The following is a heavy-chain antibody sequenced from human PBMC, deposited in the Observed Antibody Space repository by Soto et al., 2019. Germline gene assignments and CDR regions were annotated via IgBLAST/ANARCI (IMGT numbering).Heavy chain of an antibody. CDR2: IKSDGSST. Sequence: PGGSLRLSCAASGFTFSNYWMHWVRQTPRKGLVWVSRIKSDGSSTTYADSVKGRFTISRDNAKKTLNLQMNSVRAEDTAVYYCARENNAVAGTMDVWGQGTTVTVSS. V-gene: IGHV3-74*01. J-gene: IGHJ6*02. CDR3: ARENNAVAGTMDV. D-gene: IGHD6-13*01. CDR1: GFTFSNYW.